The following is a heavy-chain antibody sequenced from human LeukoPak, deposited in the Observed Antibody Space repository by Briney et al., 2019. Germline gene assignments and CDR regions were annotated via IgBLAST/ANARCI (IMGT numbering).Heavy chain of an antibody. CDR3: ARSGSGSNFLEY. CDR2: ISSSSSTI. J-gene: IGHJ4*02. CDR1: GFTFSSYS. Sequence: PGGSLRLSCAASGFTFSSYSMNWVRQAPGKGLEWVSYISSSSSTIYNADPVKGRFTISRDNSKNTLSLQMNSLRDEDTAVYYCARSGSGSNFLEYWGQGTLVTVSS. V-gene: IGHV3-48*02. D-gene: IGHD3-10*01.